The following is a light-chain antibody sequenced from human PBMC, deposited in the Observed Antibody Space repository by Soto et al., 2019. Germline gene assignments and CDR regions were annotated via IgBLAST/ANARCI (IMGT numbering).Light chain of an antibody. CDR2: GDS. Sequence: QSVLTQPASVSGSPGQSITISCTGTSSNIGDDDYVSWYQQHPGKAPKLIIYGDSNRPSGVPDRFSGSKSGTSASLAITGLQAEDEADYYCQSYASSLSGYVVFGGGTKLTVL. J-gene: IGLJ2*01. CDR1: SSNIGDDDY. CDR3: QSYASSLSGYVV. V-gene: IGLV1-40*01.